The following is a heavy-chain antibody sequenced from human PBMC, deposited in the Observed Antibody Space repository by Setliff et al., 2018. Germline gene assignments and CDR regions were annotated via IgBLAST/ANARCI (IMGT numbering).Heavy chain of an antibody. V-gene: IGHV3-7*01. CDR3: TKGGTQDFDY. D-gene: IGHD3-16*01. Sequence: GGSLRLSCGASGFTYNNDWVSWVRQAPGKGLEWLASINPDGSEKYYVDSVKGRFTISRDNAKNSLSLQMNSLRTEDTAVYYCTKGGTQDFDYWGQGTLVTVSS. CDR1: GFTYNNDW. CDR2: INPDGSEK. J-gene: IGHJ4*02.